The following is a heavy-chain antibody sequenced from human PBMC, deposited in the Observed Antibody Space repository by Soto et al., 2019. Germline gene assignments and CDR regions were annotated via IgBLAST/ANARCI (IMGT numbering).Heavy chain of an antibody. Sequence: EVQLLESGGGLVQPGGSLRLSCAASGFTFSSYAMTWVRQAPGKGLEWVSAISGRGGDTYYADSVKGRFTISRDNSKNTLYHQQNSRRAEDTAVYYCAKVASSYYYYGMDVWGQGTTVTVSS. J-gene: IGHJ6*02. CDR1: GFTFSSYA. V-gene: IGHV3-23*01. CDR2: ISGRGGDT. D-gene: IGHD6-6*01. CDR3: AKVASSYYYYGMDV.